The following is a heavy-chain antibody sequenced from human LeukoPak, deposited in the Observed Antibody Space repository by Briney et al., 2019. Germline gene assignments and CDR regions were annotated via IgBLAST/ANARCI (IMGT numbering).Heavy chain of an antibody. J-gene: IGHJ5*02. D-gene: IGHD3-9*01. Sequence: PSETLSLTCAVYGGSFSGYYWSWIRQPPGKGLEWIGEINHGGSTNYNPSLKSRVTISVDTSKNQFSLKLSSVTAADTAVYYCARRKLRYFDWLSWGWFDPWGQGTLVTVS. CDR3: ARRKLRYFDWLSWGWFDP. CDR2: INHGGST. V-gene: IGHV4-34*01. CDR1: GGSFSGYY.